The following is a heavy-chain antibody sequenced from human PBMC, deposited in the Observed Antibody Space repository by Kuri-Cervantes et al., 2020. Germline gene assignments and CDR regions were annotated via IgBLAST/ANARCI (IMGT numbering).Heavy chain of an antibody. D-gene: IGHD1-7*01. J-gene: IGHJ4*02. CDR3: ARRHDWNSPFFDY. V-gene: IGHV4-4*07. Sequence: SETLSLTCTVSGASINSYYWSWIRQPAGKGLEWIGRIHTSESTIYNPSLKSRVTISVDTSKNQFSLKLSSVTAADTAVYYCARRHDWNSPFFDYWGQGTLVTVSS. CDR1: GASINSYY. CDR2: IHTSEST.